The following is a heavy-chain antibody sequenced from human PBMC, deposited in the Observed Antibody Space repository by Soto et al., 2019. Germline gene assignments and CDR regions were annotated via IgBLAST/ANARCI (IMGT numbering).Heavy chain of an antibody. Sequence: EVQLVESGGGLVQPGRSLRLSCAASGFTFDDYAMHWVRQAPGKGLEWVSGISWNSGSIGYADSVKGRFTISRDNAKNSLYLQMNSLRAEDTALYYCAKDMGGGGGWPEDFDYWGQGTLVTVSS. D-gene: IGHD6-19*01. J-gene: IGHJ4*02. CDR3: AKDMGGGGGWPEDFDY. CDR1: GFTFDDYA. CDR2: ISWNSGSI. V-gene: IGHV3-9*01.